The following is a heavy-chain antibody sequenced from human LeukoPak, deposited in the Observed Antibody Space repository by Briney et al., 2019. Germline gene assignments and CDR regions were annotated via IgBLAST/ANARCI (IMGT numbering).Heavy chain of an antibody. D-gene: IGHD3-10*01. Sequence: GASVKVSCKASGYTFTSYAMNWVRQAPGQGLEWMGWINTNTGNPTYAQGFTGRFVFSLDTSVSTAYLQISSLKAEDTAVYYCARGQALRYYGSGSYYRSIDYWGQGTLVTVSS. CDR3: ARGQALRYYGSGSYYRSIDY. J-gene: IGHJ4*02. V-gene: IGHV7-4-1*02. CDR1: GYTFTSYA. CDR2: INTNTGNP.